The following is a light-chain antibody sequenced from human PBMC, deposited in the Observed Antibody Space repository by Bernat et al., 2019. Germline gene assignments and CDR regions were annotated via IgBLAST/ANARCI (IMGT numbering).Light chain of an antibody. J-gene: IGLJ3*02. Sequence: QSALTQPRSVSGSPGQSVTISCTGTSSDVGAYDRVSWYQKHPGKAPKLVIYDVTKRPSGVPDRFSGSKSGSTASLTISGLQAEDEADYHCCSFAGSSTLGVFGGGTKLNVL. CDR2: DVT. CDR1: SSDVGAYDR. V-gene: IGLV2-11*01. CDR3: CSFAGSSTLGV.